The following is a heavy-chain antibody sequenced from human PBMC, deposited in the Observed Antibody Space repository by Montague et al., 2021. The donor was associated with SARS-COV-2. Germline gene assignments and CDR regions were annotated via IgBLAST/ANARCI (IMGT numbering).Heavy chain of an antibody. CDR2: VSDSGGT. D-gene: IGHD6-25*01. V-gene: IGHV4-34*01. CDR1: GGSFSNFF. CDR3: ARVNRGYWQYAGGLNWIDP. J-gene: IGHJ5*02. Sequence: SETLSLTCAVYGGSFSNFFWGWIRQSPGKGLEWIGEVSDSGGTTYNSFLKSRVLISRDMSRNQFSIQLRSVTAADTAVYYCARVNRGYWQYAGGLNWIDPWGQGTLVIVSS.